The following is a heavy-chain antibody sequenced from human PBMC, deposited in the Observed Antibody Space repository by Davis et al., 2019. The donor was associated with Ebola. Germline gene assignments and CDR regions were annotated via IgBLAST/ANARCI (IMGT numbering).Heavy chain of an antibody. CDR3: ARVEQYYYDSSGYPALYYYYYMDV. V-gene: IGHV3-7*03. CDR1: GFTFSSYW. CDR2: IKQDGSEK. J-gene: IGHJ6*03. Sequence: PGGSLRLSCAASGFTFSSYWMSWVRQAPGKGLEWVANIKQDGSEKYYVDSVKGRFTISRDNAKNSLYLQMNSLRAEDTAVYYCARVEQYYYDSSGYPALYYYYYMDVWGKGTTVTVSS. D-gene: IGHD3-22*01.